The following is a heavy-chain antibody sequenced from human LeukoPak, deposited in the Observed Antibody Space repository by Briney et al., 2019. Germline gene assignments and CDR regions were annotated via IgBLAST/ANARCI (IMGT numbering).Heavy chain of an antibody. CDR2: LNPNSGGT. J-gene: IGHJ6*03. D-gene: IGHD1-26*01. V-gene: IGHV1-2*02. CDR3: ARGLSGSYFYYYYYYMDV. Sequence: ASVKVSCKASGYTFTGYYMHWVRQAPGQGLEWMGWLNPNSGGTNYAQKFQGRVTMTRDTSISTAYMELSRLRSDDTAVYYCARGLSGSYFYYYYYYMDVWGKGTTVTVSS. CDR1: GYTFTGYY.